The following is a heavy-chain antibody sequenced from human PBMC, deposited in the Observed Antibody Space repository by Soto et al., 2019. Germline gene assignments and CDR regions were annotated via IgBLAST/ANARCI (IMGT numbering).Heavy chain of an antibody. CDR2: IGPDGTST. D-gene: IGHD6-19*01. Sequence: PGGSLRLSCAVSGVTFSGYWMHWVRQVPGQGLLWVSRIGPDGTSTKYADSVKGRFTISRDNPENTLYLQMHSLRAEDTSVYYCGRERITGPGSIRWSEPWGQGTLVTVSS. CDR1: GVTFSGYW. V-gene: IGHV3-74*01. J-gene: IGHJ5*02. CDR3: GRERITGPGSIRWSEP.